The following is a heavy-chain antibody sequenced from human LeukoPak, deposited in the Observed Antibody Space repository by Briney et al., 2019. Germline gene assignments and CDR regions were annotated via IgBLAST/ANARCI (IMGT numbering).Heavy chain of an antibody. Sequence: GGSLRLSCAASGFTFSSYWMTWVRQAPGKGLEWVANIQHDGSEKYYVDSVKGRFTISRDNAKNSLYLHINSLRAEDTAVYYCARLALGSLTTYWGQGTLVTVSS. CDR2: IQHDGSEK. J-gene: IGHJ4*02. CDR3: ARLALGSLTTY. CDR1: GFTFSSYW. V-gene: IGHV3-7*01. D-gene: IGHD3-10*01.